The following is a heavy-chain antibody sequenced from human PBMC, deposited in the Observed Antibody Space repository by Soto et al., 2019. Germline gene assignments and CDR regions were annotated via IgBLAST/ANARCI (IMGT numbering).Heavy chain of an antibody. CDR2: IYYSGST. J-gene: IGHJ2*01. V-gene: IGHV4-39*01. Sequence: SETLSLTCTVSGGSTGSSSHYWGWIRQSPGKGPEWIGSIYYSGSTYDNPSLKSRVTISVDTSKSQFSLNLRSVTAADTAVYYCGRNGMVGSRSEYIGWYFDIWGRGRLVTVSS. CDR3: GRNGMVGSRSEYIGWYFDI. D-gene: IGHD6-19*01. CDR1: GGSTGSSSHY.